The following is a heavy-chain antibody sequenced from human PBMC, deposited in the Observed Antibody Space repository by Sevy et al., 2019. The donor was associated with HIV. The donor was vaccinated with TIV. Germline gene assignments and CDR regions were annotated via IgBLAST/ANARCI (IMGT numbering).Heavy chain of an antibody. CDR3: ARDSIAVAGARKYDY. V-gene: IGHV3-21*01. CDR1: GFTFSSYS. CDR2: ISSSSSYI. Sequence: GGSLRLSCAASGFTFSSYSMNWVRQAPGKGLEWVSSISSSSSYIYYADSVKGRFTISRDNAKNSLYLQMNSLRAEDTAVYYCARDSIAVAGARKYDYWGQGTLLTVSS. J-gene: IGHJ4*02. D-gene: IGHD6-19*01.